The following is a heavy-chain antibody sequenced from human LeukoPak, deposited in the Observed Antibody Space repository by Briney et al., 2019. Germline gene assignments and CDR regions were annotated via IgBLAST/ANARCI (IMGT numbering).Heavy chain of an antibody. Sequence: GGSLRLSCAASGFTFSSYGMHWVRQAPGKGLEWVAFIRYDGSNKYYADSVKGRFTISRDNAKNSLYLQMNSLRAEDTAVYYCARDPDYGGNRGYWGQGTLVTVSS. V-gene: IGHV3-30*02. CDR1: GFTFSSYG. D-gene: IGHD4-23*01. CDR2: IRYDGSNK. CDR3: ARDPDYGGNRGY. J-gene: IGHJ4*02.